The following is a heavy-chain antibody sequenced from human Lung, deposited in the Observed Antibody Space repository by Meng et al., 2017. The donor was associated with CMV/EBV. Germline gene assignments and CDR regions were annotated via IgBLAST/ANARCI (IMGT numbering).Heavy chain of an antibody. V-gene: IGHV4-30-4*01. CDR3: ARDRASDEWFDS. Sequence: QVQLQESGPGLVKPSQTLSLSCTVSGGSRESGEYYWSWIRQSPGKGLEWLGYIYFTGDTFYNPSLKSRLMISVDASKNQFSLKLTSVTAADTAVYFCARDRASDEWFDSWGQGILVTVSS. CDR1: GGSRESGEYY. D-gene: IGHD3-10*01. CDR2: IYFTGDT. J-gene: IGHJ5*01.